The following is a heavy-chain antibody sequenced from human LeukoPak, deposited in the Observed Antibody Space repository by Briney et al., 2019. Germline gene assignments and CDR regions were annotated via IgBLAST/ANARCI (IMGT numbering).Heavy chain of an antibody. Sequence: GGSLRLSCAASGFTFSSYAMSWVRQAPGKGLEWVSAISGSGGSTFYADSVKGRFTLSRDDSRNTVYLQLNNLRVKDTAIYYCAKANWVSNADAVWWGQGTQVTVSS. CDR3: AKANWVSNADAVW. CDR1: GFTFSSYA. CDR2: ISGSGGST. J-gene: IGHJ4*02. D-gene: IGHD1-1*01. V-gene: IGHV3-23*01.